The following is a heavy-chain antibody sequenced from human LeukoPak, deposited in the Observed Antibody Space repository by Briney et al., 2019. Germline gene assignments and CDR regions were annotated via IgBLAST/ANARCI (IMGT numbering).Heavy chain of an antibody. V-gene: IGHV1-2*02. D-gene: IGHD1-26*01. CDR3: ARVASGGRGFDY. J-gene: IGHJ4*02. CDR1: GYTFTGYY. Sequence: ASVKDSCMASGYTFTGYYMHSVRQAPGQGREWMGWINPNSGGTNYAQKFQGRVTMTRDTSISTAYMELSRLRSDDTAVYYCARVASGGRGFDYWGQGTLVTVSS. CDR2: INPNSGGT.